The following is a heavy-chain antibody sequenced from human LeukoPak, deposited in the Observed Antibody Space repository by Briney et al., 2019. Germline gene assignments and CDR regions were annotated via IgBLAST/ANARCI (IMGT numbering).Heavy chain of an antibody. Sequence: PSETLSLTCTVPGGSISSSSYYWGWIRQPPGKGLEWLGSIYYSGSTYYNPSLESRFTMSVDTSKNQFSLKLNSVTAADTAGYYCARGGWSLDSWGQGTRVSVS. CDR2: IYYSGST. CDR1: GGSISSSSYY. CDR3: ARGGWSLDS. D-gene: IGHD6-19*01. J-gene: IGHJ4*02. V-gene: IGHV4-39*07.